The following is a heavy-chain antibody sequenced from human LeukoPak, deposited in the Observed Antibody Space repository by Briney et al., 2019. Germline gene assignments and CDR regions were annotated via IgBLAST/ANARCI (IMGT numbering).Heavy chain of an antibody. D-gene: IGHD2-8*01. J-gene: IGHJ4*02. Sequence: SETLSLICAVYGGSFSGYYWSWIRQPPGKGLEWIGEINHSGSTNYNPSLKSRVTISVDTSKNQFSLKLSSVTAADTAVYYCARGVYRYQDYWGQGTLVTVSS. CDR2: INHSGST. CDR1: GGSFSGYY. CDR3: ARGVYRYQDY. V-gene: IGHV4-34*01.